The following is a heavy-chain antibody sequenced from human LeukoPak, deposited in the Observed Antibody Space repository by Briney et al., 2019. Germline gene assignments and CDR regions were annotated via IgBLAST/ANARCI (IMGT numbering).Heavy chain of an antibody. CDR1: GFPFSTYA. CDR2: ISGSGGTT. V-gene: IGHV3-23*01. CDR3: ARVMVGPTPGRDYFEC. D-gene: IGHD1-26*01. Sequence: QSGGSLRLSCAASGFPFSTYAMNWFRQAPGKGLDWVSVISGSGGTTYYADSVKGRFTISRDNSKNTLYLQMNSLRAEDTAVYYCARVMVGPTPGRDYFECWGQGTLVTVSS. J-gene: IGHJ4*02.